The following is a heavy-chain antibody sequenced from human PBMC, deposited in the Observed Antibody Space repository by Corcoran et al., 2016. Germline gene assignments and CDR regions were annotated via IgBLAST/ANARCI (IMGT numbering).Heavy chain of an antibody. Sequence: QVQLVESGGGVVQPGRSLRLSCAASGFTFSSYGMHWVRQAPGKGLEWVAVIWYDGSNKYYADSVKGRFTISRDNSKNTLYLQMNSLRAEDTAVYYCARGALEWPQALYYYGMDVWGQGTTVTVSS. CDR1: GFTFSSYG. CDR3: ARGALEWPQALYYYGMDV. D-gene: IGHD3-3*01. CDR2: IWYDGSNK. J-gene: IGHJ6*02. V-gene: IGHV3-33*01.